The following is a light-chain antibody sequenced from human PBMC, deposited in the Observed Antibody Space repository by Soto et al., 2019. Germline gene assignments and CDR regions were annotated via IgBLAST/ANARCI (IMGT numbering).Light chain of an antibody. J-gene: IGKJ1*01. CDR2: GPS. CDR1: QSISTW. Sequence: DIQMTQSPSTLSASVGDRVTITFRASQSISTWLAWYQQEPGKAPKLLIYGPSSRATGIPERFSGSRSGTDVTLTSSRPAPEVFAVYFGDQFGNSRQPFGHGPKVEIK. V-gene: IGKV1-5*01. CDR3: DQFGNSRQP.